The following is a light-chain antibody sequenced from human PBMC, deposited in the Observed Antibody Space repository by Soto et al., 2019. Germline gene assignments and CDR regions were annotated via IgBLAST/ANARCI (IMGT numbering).Light chain of an antibody. CDR2: DAS. CDR3: QQLDSYVFT. Sequence: DIQMTQSPSTLSASVGDRVTITCRASQSISSWLAWYQQKPGKAPKLLIYDASSLESGVPSRFSGSGSGTEFTLTISSLQPDDFATYYCQQLDSYVFTFGPGTKVDIK. J-gene: IGKJ3*01. V-gene: IGKV1-5*01. CDR1: QSISSW.